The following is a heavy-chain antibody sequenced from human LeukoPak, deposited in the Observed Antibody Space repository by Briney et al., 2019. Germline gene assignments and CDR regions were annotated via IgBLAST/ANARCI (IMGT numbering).Heavy chain of an antibody. CDR1: GFTFTSYA. J-gene: IGHJ4*02. D-gene: IGHD7-27*01. CDR2: ISYDGSNK. Sequence: GGSLRLSCAASGFTFTSYAMHWVRQAPGKGLEWVGLISYDGSNKYYADSVKGRFTISRDNSKNTMFLQVNSLRADDTAVYYCARDWGFDYWGQGTLVTVSS. CDR3: ARDWGFDY. V-gene: IGHV3-30-3*01.